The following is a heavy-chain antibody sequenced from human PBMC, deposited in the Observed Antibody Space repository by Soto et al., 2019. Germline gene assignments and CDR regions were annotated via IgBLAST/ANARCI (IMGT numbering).Heavy chain of an antibody. CDR1: GFSLDSTAVG. CDR2: IYWDGYK. D-gene: IGHD3-10*01. J-gene: IGHJ4*02. CDR3: AHFILVGTFVRGVTVDH. Sequence: QITLNESGPTLVKPMQPLTLTCNFSGFSLDSTAVGVGWLRQPPGKALECLALIYWDGYKRYNPSLTNRVIITKDTSKNLVVLTMTDLAPADTSTDFCAHFILVGTFVRGVTVDHWGQGVLVTVSS. V-gene: IGHV2-5*02.